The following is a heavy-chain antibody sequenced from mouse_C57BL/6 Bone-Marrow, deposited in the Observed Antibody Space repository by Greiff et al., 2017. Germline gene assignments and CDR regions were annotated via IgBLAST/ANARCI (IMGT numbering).Heavy chain of an antibody. CDR2: INPNSGTT. Sequence: VQLKQSGPELVKPGASVKISCTASGYSFTDYNMNWVKQTHGKSLEWIGVINPNSGTTSYNQKFKGKDTLTVDQSSSTAYMQLNSLTSEDSAVYYCARLGDGYFYFDYWGQGTTLTVSS. D-gene: IGHD2-3*01. CDR3: ARLGDGYFYFDY. CDR1: GYSFTDYN. J-gene: IGHJ2*01. V-gene: IGHV1-39*01.